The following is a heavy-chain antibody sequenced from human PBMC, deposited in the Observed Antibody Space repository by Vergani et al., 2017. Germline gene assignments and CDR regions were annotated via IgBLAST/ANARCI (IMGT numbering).Heavy chain of an antibody. CDR1: GYTFSNYY. CDR2: INPSGGHT. D-gene: IGHD3-9*01. V-gene: IGHV1-46*03. CDR3: ARADNGILTGYQY. Sequence: QVQVVQSGAEVKKSGASVKVSCKTSGYTFSNYYMHWLRQAPGQGLEWMGIINPSGGHTNYAQKFQGRVTMTRDTSTSTVYMELSGLRSEDTAIYYCARADNGILTGYQYWGQGTLVTVSA. J-gene: IGHJ4*02.